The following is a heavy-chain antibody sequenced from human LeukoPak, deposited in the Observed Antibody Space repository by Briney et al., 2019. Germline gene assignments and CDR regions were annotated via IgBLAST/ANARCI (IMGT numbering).Heavy chain of an antibody. CDR1: GFIFSRYG. CDR3: ARDLKVDTAMINWFDP. D-gene: IGHD5-18*01. J-gene: IGHJ5*02. CDR2: IWYDGSNQ. V-gene: IGHV3-33*01. Sequence: GRSLRLSCAASGFIFSRYGMHWVRQAPGKGLEGVAVIWYDGSNQYYADSVKGRFTISRDNSKNTLWLQMNSLRAEDTAVYYCARDLKVDTAMINWFDPWGQGTLVTVSS.